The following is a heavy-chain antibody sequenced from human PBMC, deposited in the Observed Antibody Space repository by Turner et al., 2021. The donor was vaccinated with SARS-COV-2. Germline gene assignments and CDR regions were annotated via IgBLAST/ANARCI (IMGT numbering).Heavy chain of an antibody. CDR2: RAYDGSNK. Sequence: QVQLVESGGGVVQHGRSLRLSCAAAGFTFSSYAMPWVRQAPGKGLEWVALRAYDGSNKYYADSVKGRFTISRDNSKSTLYLQRNRLRAEDTAVDYWARDGGGMLRTWGQGTLVTVSS. J-gene: IGHJ4*02. CDR3: ARDGGGMLRT. D-gene: IGHD3-16*01. CDR1: GFTFSSYA. V-gene: IGHV3-30-3*01.